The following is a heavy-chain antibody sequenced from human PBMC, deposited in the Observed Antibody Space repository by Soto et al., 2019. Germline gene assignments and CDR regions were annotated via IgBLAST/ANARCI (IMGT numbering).Heavy chain of an antibody. D-gene: IGHD3-9*01. Sequence: EVQLVESGGGLVQPGGSLRLSCAASGFTVNSNYMSWVRQAPGKGLEWVSVIYSDGSTYYADSVKGRFIISRDNSNNTLYFQMNSLRAEDTAVYYCATLTKYDILTGFYTGWGQGTLVTVSS. V-gene: IGHV3-66*01. CDR2: IYSDGST. J-gene: IGHJ4*02. CDR1: GFTVNSNY. CDR3: ATLTKYDILTGFYTG.